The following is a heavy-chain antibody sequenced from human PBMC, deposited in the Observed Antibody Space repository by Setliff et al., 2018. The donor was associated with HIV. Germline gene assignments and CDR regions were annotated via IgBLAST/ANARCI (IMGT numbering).Heavy chain of an antibody. CDR3: ARQGLVLVPASIDWRLPPSPIDY. Sequence: SETLSLTCTVSGGSISSNNYYWGWIRQPPGKGLEWIASIYYSGTTYYSPSLKSRLTMSVDTSKNQFSLRLSSVTAADTAVYYCARQGLVLVPASIDWRLPPSPIDYWGQGALVTVSS. CDR2: IYYSGTT. CDR1: GGSISSNNYY. J-gene: IGHJ4*02. D-gene: IGHD2-2*01. V-gene: IGHV4-39*01.